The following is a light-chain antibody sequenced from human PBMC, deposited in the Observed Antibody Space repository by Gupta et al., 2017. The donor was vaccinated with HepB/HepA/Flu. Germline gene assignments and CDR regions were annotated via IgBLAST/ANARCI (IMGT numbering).Light chain of an antibody. J-gene: IGKJ3*01. CDR1: QSVRSY. CDR2: DAS. CDR3: QHRVNWV. Sequence: EIVLTQSPATLSLSPGERATLSCRASQSVRSYLAWYQQKPGQAPRLLIYDASNRATGIPARFSGSGYGTDFTLTISSLEPEDSATYYCQHRVNWVFGPGTKVHIK. V-gene: IGKV3-11*01.